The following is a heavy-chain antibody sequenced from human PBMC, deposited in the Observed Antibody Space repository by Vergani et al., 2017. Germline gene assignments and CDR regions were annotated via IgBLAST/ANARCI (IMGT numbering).Heavy chain of an antibody. J-gene: IGHJ3*02. CDR2: ISWNSGSI. CDR1: GFTFDDYA. V-gene: IGHV3-9*01. Sequence: EVQLVESGGGLVQPGRSLRLSCAASGFTFDDYAMHWVRQAPGKGLEWVSGISWNSGSIGYADSVKGRFTISRDNAKNSLYLQMNSLRAEDTAVYYCARDPPVGGDIWGQGTMVTVSS. D-gene: IGHD1-26*01. CDR3: ARDPPVGGDI.